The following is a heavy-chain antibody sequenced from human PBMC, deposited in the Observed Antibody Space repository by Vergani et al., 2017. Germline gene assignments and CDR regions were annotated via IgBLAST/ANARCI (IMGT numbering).Heavy chain of an antibody. CDR2: INPNSGGT. Sequence: QVRLVQSGAEVRNIGASVKVSCKASGFTFTDHYMHWLRQAPGQGLEWMGWINPNSGGTNFAQKFQGRVTMTRDTSISTAYMELSRLSSDDTAVYYCATEDRNGYDRYYFNSWGQGTLVTVSS. D-gene: IGHD5-12*01. CDR1: GFTFTDHY. V-gene: IGHV1-2*02. J-gene: IGHJ4*02. CDR3: ATEDRNGYDRYYFNS.